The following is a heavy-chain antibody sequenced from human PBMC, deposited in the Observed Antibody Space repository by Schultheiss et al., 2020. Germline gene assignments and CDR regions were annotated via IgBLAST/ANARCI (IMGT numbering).Heavy chain of an antibody. CDR3: ARQRSGSYGMDV. CDR2: IYYSGST. Sequence: SETLSLTCTVSGGSISSYYWSWIRQPPGKGLEWIGSIYYSGSTYYNPSLKSRVTISVDTSKNQFSLKLSSVTAADTAVYYCARQRSGSYGMDVWGQGTTVNGYS. CDR1: GGSISSYY. V-gene: IGHV4-59*05. J-gene: IGHJ6*02. D-gene: IGHD1-26*01.